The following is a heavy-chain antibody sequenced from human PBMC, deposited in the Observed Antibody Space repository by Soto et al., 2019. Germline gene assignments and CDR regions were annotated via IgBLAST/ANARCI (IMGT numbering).Heavy chain of an antibody. D-gene: IGHD3-9*01. CDR2: FDPEDGET. Sequence: ASVQVSCKVSGYTLTELSMHWVRQAPGKGLEWMGGFDPEDGETIYAQKFQGRVTMTEDTSTDTAYLELSSLRSEDTAVYYCATALLRYFDWSRDYWGQGTLVTVSS. V-gene: IGHV1-24*01. J-gene: IGHJ4*02. CDR3: ATALLRYFDWSRDY. CDR1: GYTLTELS.